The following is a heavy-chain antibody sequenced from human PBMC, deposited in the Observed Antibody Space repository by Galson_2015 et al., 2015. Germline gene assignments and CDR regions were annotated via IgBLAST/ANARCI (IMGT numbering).Heavy chain of an antibody. CDR3: TCTYYDFWSGHASDKDDY. D-gene: IGHD3-3*01. CDR1: GFTFSGSA. V-gene: IGHV3-73*01. CDR2: IRSKANSYAT. Sequence: SLRLSCAASGFTFSGSAMHWVRQASGKGLEWVGRIRSKANSYATAYAASVKGRFTISRDDSKNTAYLQMNSLKTEDTAVYYCTCTYYDFWSGHASDKDDYWGQGTLVTVSS. J-gene: IGHJ4*02.